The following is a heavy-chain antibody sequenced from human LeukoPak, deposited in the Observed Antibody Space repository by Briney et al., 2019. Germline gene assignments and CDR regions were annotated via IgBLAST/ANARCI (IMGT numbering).Heavy chain of an antibody. CDR3: ARGGGYSSGWYVYYGMDV. J-gene: IGHJ6*02. V-gene: IGHV1-18*04. CDR1: GYTFTSYY. D-gene: IGHD6-19*01. Sequence: ASVSVSCKASGYTFTSYYMHWVRQAPGQGLEWMGWISAYNGNTNYAQKFQGRVTMTTDTSTSTAYMELRSLRSDDTAVYYCARGGGYSSGWYVYYGMDVWGQGTTVTVSS. CDR2: ISAYNGNT.